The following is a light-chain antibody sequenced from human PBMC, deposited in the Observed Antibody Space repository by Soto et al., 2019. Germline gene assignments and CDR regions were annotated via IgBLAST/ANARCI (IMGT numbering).Light chain of an antibody. V-gene: IGLV2-14*01. CDR2: DVS. CDR1: SSDVGGYNY. CDR3: SSYTSSSTYV. Sequence: QSVLTQPASVSGSPGQSITISFPGTSSDVGGYNYVSWYQQHPGKAPKLMIYDVSNRPSGVSNRFSGSKSGSTASLTISGLQAEDEADYYCSSYTSSSTYVFGTGTKVTVL. J-gene: IGLJ1*01.